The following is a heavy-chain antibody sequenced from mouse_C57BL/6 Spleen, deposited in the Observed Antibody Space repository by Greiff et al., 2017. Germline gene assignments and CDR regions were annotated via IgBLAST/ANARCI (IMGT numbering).Heavy chain of an antibody. V-gene: IGHV1-82*01. Sequence: VQLQESGPELVKPGASVKISCKASGYAFSSSWMNWVKQRPGKGLEWIGRIYPGDGDTNYNGKFKGKATLTADKSSSTAYMQLSSLTSEDSAVYFCARSLYDYDASWFAYWGQGTLVTVSA. CDR2: IYPGDGDT. D-gene: IGHD2-4*01. J-gene: IGHJ3*01. CDR3: ARSLYDYDASWFAY. CDR1: GYAFSSSW.